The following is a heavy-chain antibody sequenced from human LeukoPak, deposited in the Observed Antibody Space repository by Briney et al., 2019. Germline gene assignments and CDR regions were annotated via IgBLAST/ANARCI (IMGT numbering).Heavy chain of an antibody. CDR3: ARDGTGGVNYFGAGSYDS. D-gene: IGHD3-10*01. V-gene: IGHV3-48*01. J-gene: IGHJ4*02. CDR1: GFTFRSYS. CDR2: ISGTSSTI. Sequence: PGGSLRLSCVASGFTFRSYSLNWVRQAPGEGLERISYISGTSSTIYYTDSVKGRFTISRDNGKNSLYLQMNSLEVEDTAMYYCARDGTGGVNYFGAGSYDSWGQGTLVVVSS.